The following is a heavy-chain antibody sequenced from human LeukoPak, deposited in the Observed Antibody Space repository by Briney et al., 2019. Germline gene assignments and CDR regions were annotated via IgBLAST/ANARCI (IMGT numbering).Heavy chain of an antibody. V-gene: IGHV4-39*01. J-gene: IGHJ5*02. CDR2: IYYSGST. Sequence: SETLSLTCTVSGGSISSSSYYWGWIRQPPGKGLEWIGSIYYSGSTYYNPSLKSRVTISVDASKNQFSLKLSSVTAADTAVYYCARLYFDLRGWFDPWGQGTLVTVSS. D-gene: IGHD3-3*01. CDR1: GGSISSSSYY. CDR3: ARLYFDLRGWFDP.